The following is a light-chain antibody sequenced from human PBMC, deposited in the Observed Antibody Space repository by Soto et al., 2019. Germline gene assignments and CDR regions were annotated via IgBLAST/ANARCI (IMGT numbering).Light chain of an antibody. V-gene: IGKV1-9*01. J-gene: IGKJ3*01. CDR3: QQLNTFPVT. Sequence: DIQLTQSPSFLSASVGDRVTITCRASQGISRYLAWYQQKPGKAPNLLIYLTSTLQSGVPSRFSGSGSGTEFTLTISSLQPEDFATYYCQQLNTFPVTFGPGTKVDI. CDR2: LTS. CDR1: QGISRY.